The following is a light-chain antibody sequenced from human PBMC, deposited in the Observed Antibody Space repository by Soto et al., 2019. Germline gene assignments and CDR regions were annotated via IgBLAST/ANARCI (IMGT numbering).Light chain of an antibody. CDR2: RAS. V-gene: IGKV1-5*03. Sequence: DIQMTQSPSTLSASVGDXXTIXXRASQSISTWLAWYQQKPGKAPKLLIYRASSLESGVPSRFSGSGSGTEFTLSISSLQPDDFATYYCQQYNSYSRTFGQGTKVEIK. CDR1: QSISTW. J-gene: IGKJ1*01. CDR3: QQYNSYSRT.